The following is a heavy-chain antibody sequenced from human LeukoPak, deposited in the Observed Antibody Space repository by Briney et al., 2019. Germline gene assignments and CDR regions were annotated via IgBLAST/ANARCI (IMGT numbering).Heavy chain of an antibody. Sequence: GGSLRLSCAASGFTFSSYSMNWVRQAPGKGLEWVSVIYSGGSTYYADSVKGRFTVSRDNSKNTLYLQMNSLRAEDTAVYYCAREWSRGGMDVWGQGTTVTVSS. CDR1: GFTFSSYS. CDR3: AREWSRGGMDV. J-gene: IGHJ6*02. CDR2: IYSGGST. V-gene: IGHV3-53*01. D-gene: IGHD2-15*01.